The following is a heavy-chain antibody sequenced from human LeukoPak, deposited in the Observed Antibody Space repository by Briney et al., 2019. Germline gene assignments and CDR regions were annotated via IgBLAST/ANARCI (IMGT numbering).Heavy chain of an antibody. CDR3: ARELYSSMGWVDTFDI. J-gene: IGHJ3*02. V-gene: IGHV1-69*05. D-gene: IGHD2-2*01. CDR1: GGTFSSYT. Sequence: ASVKVSCKASGGTFSSYTFSWVRQAPGQGLEWMGQIIPIFGTTNYAQKFQGRVTITRNTSISTAYMELSSLRSEDTAVYYCARELYSSMGWVDTFDIWGQGTMVTVSS. CDR2: IIPIFGTT.